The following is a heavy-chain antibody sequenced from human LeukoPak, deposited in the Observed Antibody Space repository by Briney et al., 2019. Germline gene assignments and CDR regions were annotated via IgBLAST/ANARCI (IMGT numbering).Heavy chain of an antibody. CDR2: IRSKANSYAT. V-gene: IGHV3-73*01. CDR3: TISRPGIAAAGTQKGDY. Sequence: GGSLRLSCAASGFTFSGSAMHWVRQASGKGLEWAGRIRSKANSYATAYAASVKGRFTISRDDSKNTAYLQMNSLKTEDTAVYYCTISRPGIAAAGTQKGDYWGQGTLVTVSS. CDR1: GFTFSGSA. D-gene: IGHD6-13*01. J-gene: IGHJ4*02.